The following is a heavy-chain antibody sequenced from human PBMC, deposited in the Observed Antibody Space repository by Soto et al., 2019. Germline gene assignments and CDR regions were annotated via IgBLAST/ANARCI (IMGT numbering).Heavy chain of an antibody. D-gene: IGHD6-13*01. V-gene: IGHV1-2*02. Sequence: ASVKVSCKASGYTFTGYYMHWVRQAPGQGLEWMGWINPSSGGTNYAQKFQGRVTMTRDTSISTAHMELSRLRSDDTAVYYCASGVAAAGPFYYWGQGTLVTVSS. CDR2: INPSSGGT. CDR1: GYTFTGYY. CDR3: ASGVAAAGPFYY. J-gene: IGHJ4*02.